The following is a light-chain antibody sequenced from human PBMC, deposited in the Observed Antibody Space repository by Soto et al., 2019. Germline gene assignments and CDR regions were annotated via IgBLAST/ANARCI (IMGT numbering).Light chain of an antibody. V-gene: IGKV1-5*01. CDR3: QLYKSYSLG. J-gene: IGKJ3*01. Sequence: DIQMTQSPSTLSASVGDRVTITCRASQSISSWFAWYQQKPGKAPKLLIYDASSLESGVTSRFRGSGSGTECTGNVCLLQHDDFGTYYGQLYKSYSLGFGPGTKGDL. CDR2: DAS. CDR1: QSISSW.